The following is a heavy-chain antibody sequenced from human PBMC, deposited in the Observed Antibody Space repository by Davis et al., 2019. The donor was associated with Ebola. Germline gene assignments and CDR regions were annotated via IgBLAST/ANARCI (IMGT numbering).Heavy chain of an antibody. D-gene: IGHD5-18*01. V-gene: IGHV4-59*12. CDR2: IYYSGST. CDR1: GGSISSYY. CDR3: ARNTASHNDY. Sequence: SETLSLTCTVSGGSISSYYWSWIRQPPGKGLEWIGYIYYSGSTNYNPSLKSRVTISVDTSKNQFSLKLSSVTAADTAVYYCARNTASHNDYWGQGTLVTVSS. J-gene: IGHJ4*02.